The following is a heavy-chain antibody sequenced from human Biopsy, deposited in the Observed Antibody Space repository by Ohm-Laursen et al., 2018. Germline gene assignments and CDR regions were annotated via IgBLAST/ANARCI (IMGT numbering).Heavy chain of an antibody. D-gene: IGHD2/OR15-2a*01. CDR1: GGSLSGYY. CDR3: AKNLAVSSYALDI. CDR2: INHRGFT. J-gene: IGHJ3*02. V-gene: IGHV4-34*01. Sequence: GTLSLTWAVYGGSLSGYYWNWIRQSPGKGLEWIGEINHRGFTSNNPPLKSRVTISVDTSKNQFSLKLGSVTAADTAVYYCAKNLAVSSYALDIWGQGTMVTVSS.